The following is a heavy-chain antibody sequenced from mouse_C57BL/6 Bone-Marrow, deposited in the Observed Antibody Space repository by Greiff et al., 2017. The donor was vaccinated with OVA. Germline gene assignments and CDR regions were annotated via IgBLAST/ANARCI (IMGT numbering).Heavy chain of an antibody. CDR2: IYWDDDK. V-gene: IGHV8-12*01. Sequence: QVTLKECGPGILQSSQTLSLTCSFSGFSLSTSGMGVSWIRQPSGKGLEWLAHIYWDDDKRYNPSLKSRLTISKDTSRNQVFLKITSVDTADTATYYCGRDGYYGGGYFDYWGQGTTLTVSS. J-gene: IGHJ2*01. D-gene: IGHD2-3*01. CDR1: GFSLSTSGMG. CDR3: GRDGYYGGGYFDY.